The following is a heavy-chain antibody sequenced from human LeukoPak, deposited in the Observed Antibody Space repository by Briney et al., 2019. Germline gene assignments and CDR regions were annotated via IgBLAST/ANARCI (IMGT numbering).Heavy chain of an antibody. V-gene: IGHV4-4*02. CDR1: GVSISSSNW. D-gene: IGHD6-13*01. CDR2: IYHSGST. J-gene: IGHJ4*02. CDR3: ARDIAAAGTGYFDY. Sequence: SETLSLTCAVSGVSISSSNWWSWVRQPPGKGLGWIEEIYHSGSTNYNPSLKSRVTISVDKSKNQFSLKLSSVTAADTAVYYCARDIAAAGTGYFDYWGQGTLVTVSS.